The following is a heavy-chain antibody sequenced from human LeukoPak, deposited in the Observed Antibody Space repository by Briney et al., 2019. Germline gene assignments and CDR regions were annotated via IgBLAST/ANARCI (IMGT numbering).Heavy chain of an antibody. Sequence: GASVKVSCMTSGYSFTGYYILRVRQAPGQGLEWMGWINCNTGVTNYAQKFQGRITMTRDTSISTAYMELSSLRSDDTAVYYCARVQVVDFDPWGQGTLVTVSS. CDR2: INCNTGVT. D-gene: IGHD2-2*01. CDR3: ARVQVVDFDP. J-gene: IGHJ5*02. CDR1: GYSFTGYY. V-gene: IGHV1-2*02.